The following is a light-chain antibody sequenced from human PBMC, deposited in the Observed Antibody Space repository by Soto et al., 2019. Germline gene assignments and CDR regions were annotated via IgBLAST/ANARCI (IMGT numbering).Light chain of an antibody. Sequence: DIQMTQSPSTLSGSVGDRVTITCRASQTISSWLALYQQKPGKAPKLLIYKASTLKSGVPSRFSGSGSGTEFTLTISRLQPDDFATYYCQHYNSYSEAFGQGTKVELK. J-gene: IGKJ1*01. CDR1: QTISSW. CDR3: QHYNSYSEA. V-gene: IGKV1-5*03. CDR2: KAS.